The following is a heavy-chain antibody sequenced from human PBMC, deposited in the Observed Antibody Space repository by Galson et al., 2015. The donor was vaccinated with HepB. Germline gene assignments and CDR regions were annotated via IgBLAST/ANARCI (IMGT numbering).Heavy chain of an antibody. CDR1: GFTFSSYS. V-gene: IGHV3-48*01. J-gene: IGHJ4*02. D-gene: IGHD3-22*01. CDR2: ISSSSSTI. Sequence: SLRLSCAASGFTFSSYSMNWVRQAPGKGLEWVSYISSSSSTIYYADSVKGRFTISRDNAKNSLYLQMNSLRAEDTAVYYCARELDYYDSSGLSGFDYWSQGTLVTVSS. CDR3: ARELDYYDSSGLSGFDY.